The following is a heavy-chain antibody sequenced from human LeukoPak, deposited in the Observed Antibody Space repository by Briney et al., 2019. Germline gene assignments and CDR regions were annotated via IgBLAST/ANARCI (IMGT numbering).Heavy chain of an antibody. CDR1: GFTFSNYG. D-gene: IGHD3-3*01. CDR2: ISSSGSTI. CDR3: ARGFWSGYYTPFDY. V-gene: IGHV3-48*04. J-gene: IGHJ4*02. Sequence: GGSLRLSCAASGFTFSNYGMHWVRQAPGKGLEWVSYISSSGSTIYYADSVEGRFTISRDNAKNSLYLQMNSLRAEDTAVYYCARGFWSGYYTPFDYWGQGTLVTVSS.